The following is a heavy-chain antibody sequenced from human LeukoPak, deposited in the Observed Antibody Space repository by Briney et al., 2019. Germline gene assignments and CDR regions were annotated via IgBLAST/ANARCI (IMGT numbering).Heavy chain of an antibody. CDR2: ISSSGSTI. V-gene: IGHV3-11*04. D-gene: IGHD3-22*01. Sequence: GGSLRLSCAASGFTFSDYYMSWIRQAPGKGLEWVSYISSSGSTIYYADSVKGRFTISRDNAKNSLYLQMNSLRAEDTAVYYCARDLRARNYYDSSGPPGVWGKGTTVTVSS. CDR1: GFTFSDYY. J-gene: IGHJ6*04. CDR3: ARDLRARNYYDSSGPPGV.